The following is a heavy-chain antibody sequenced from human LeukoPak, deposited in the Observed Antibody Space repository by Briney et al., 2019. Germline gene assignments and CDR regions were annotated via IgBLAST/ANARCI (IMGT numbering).Heavy chain of an antibody. CDR2: IYSGSST. V-gene: IGHV3-66*01. J-gene: IGHJ4*02. Sequence: PGGSLRLSCAASGLTVSSNYMSWVRQAPGKGLEWVSLIYSGSSTYYADSVKGRFTISRDKSKNTLYLQMSSLRVEDTAVYYCAMGAIVATIDHWGQGTLVTVSS. CDR3: AMGAIVATIDH. CDR1: GLTVSSNY. D-gene: IGHD5-12*01.